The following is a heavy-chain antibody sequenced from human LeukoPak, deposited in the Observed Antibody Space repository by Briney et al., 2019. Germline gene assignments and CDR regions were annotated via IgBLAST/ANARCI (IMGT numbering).Heavy chain of an antibody. CDR2: MNPNSGNT. CDR3: ARGYRGYSYGYVTTYFDY. CDR1: GYTFTSYD. J-gene: IGHJ4*02. D-gene: IGHD5-18*01. Sequence: ASVKVSCKASGYTFTSYDINWVRQATGQGLEWMGWMNPNSGNTGYAKKFQGRVTITRNTSISTAYMALSSLRSEDTAVYYCARGYRGYSYGYVTTYFDYWGQGTLVTVSS. V-gene: IGHV1-8*03.